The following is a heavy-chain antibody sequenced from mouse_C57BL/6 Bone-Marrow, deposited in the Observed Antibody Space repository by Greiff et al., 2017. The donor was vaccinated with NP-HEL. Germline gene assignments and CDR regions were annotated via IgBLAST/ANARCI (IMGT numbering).Heavy chain of an antibody. J-gene: IGHJ2*01. Sequence: QVQLQQPGAELVMPGASVKLSCKASGYTFTSYWMHWVKQRPGQGLEWIGEIDPSDSYTNYNQKFKGKSTLTVDKSSSTAYMQLSSLTYEDSAVYDSARSYYLDYWGQGTTLTVSS. CDR3: ARSYYLDY. V-gene: IGHV1-69*01. CDR1: GYTFTSYW. CDR2: IDPSDSYT.